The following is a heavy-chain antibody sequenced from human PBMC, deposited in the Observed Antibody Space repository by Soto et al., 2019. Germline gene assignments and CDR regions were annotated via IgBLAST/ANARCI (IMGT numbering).Heavy chain of an antibody. Sequence: ASVKVSCKASGYTFTSYAMHWVRQAPGQRLEWMGWINAGNGNTKYSQKFQGRVTITRDTSASTAYMELSSLGSEDTAVYYCARTLGSSVPVAGTGRRAVDIWGQRTMVTVS. CDR2: INAGNGNT. V-gene: IGHV1-3*01. D-gene: IGHD6-19*01. CDR3: ARTLGSSVPVAGTGRRAVDI. J-gene: IGHJ3*02. CDR1: GYTFTSYA.